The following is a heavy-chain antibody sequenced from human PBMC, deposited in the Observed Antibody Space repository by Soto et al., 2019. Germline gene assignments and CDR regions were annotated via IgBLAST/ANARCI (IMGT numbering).Heavy chain of an antibody. V-gene: IGHV4-59*01. Sequence: SETLSLTCTVSGGSISTYYWSWIRQPPGKGLEWIGYYSESTSYNPALMSRVTISVDTSKNQFSLKLSSVTAADTAVYYCARGWFSSGYFNWFDPWGKGTLVT. CDR1: GGSISTYY. D-gene: IGHD3-3*01. J-gene: IGHJ5*02. CDR2: YYSEST. CDR3: ARGWFSSGYFNWFDP.